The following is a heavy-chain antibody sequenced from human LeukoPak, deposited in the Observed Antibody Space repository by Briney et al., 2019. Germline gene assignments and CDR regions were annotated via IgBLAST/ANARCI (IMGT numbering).Heavy chain of an antibody. CDR3: AKGSGSGWYGWFDP. CDR1: GFTFSSYA. J-gene: IGHJ5*02. V-gene: IGHV3-23*01. Sequence: GGSLRLSCAASGFTFSSYAMTWVRQAPGKGLEWVSSIDASGGSTYYADSVKGRFTISRDSSKNTFFLQMNTLRAADTAVYYCAKGSGSGWYGWFDPWGQGTLVTVSS. CDR2: IDASGGST. D-gene: IGHD6-19*01.